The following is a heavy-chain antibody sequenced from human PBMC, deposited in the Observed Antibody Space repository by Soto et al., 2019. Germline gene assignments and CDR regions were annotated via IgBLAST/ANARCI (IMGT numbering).Heavy chain of an antibody. CDR1: GYSFTSYW. J-gene: IGHJ6*03. Sequence: GESLKISCKGSGYSFTSYWIGWVRQVPGKGLEWMGIIYPGDSDTRYSPSFQGQVTISADKSISTAYLQWSSLKASDTAMYYCARQNEYSSGWPPPNYYYYMDVWGKGTTVTVSS. CDR3: ARQNEYSSGWPPPNYYYYMDV. V-gene: IGHV5-51*01. CDR2: IYPGDSDT. D-gene: IGHD6-19*01.